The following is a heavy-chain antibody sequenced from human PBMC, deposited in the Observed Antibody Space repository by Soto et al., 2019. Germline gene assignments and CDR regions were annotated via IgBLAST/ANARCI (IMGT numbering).Heavy chain of an antibody. CDR3: ARARVEWLLYDYYYYMDV. CDR1: GFTFSSYW. J-gene: IGHJ6*03. CDR2: IKQDGSEK. Sequence: EVQLVESGGGLVQPGGSLRLSCAASGFTFSSYWMSWVRQAPGKGLEWVANIKQDGSEKYYVDSVKGRFTISRDNAKNSLYLQMNSLRAEDTAVYYCARARVEWLLYDYYYYMDVWGKGTTVTVSS. V-gene: IGHV3-7*01. D-gene: IGHD3-3*01.